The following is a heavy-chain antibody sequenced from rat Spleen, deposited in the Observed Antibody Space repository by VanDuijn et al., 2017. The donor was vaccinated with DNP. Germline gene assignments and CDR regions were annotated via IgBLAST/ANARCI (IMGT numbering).Heavy chain of an antibody. CDR2: ISASGGST. D-gene: IGHD1-4*01. CDR1: GFTFSRFP. J-gene: IGHJ3*01. Sequence: EVQLVESGGGLVQPGRSMKLSCAASGFTFSRFPMAWVRQAPTEGLEWVATISASGGSTYYRDSVKGRFTISRDNANRTLYLQMDSLRSEDTATYYCATSPGPNWFAYWGQGTLVTVSS. CDR3: ATSPGPNWFAY. V-gene: IGHV5-46*01.